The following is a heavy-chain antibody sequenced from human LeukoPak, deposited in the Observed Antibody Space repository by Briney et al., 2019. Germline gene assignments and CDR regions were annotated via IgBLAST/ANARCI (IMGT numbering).Heavy chain of an antibody. D-gene: IGHD2-2*01. CDR2: IYYSGST. CDR3: ARMYCSSTSRHDC. J-gene: IGHJ4*02. CDR1: GGSISSYY. Sequence: KPSETLSLTCTVSGGSISSYYWSWIRQPPGKGLEWIGYIYYSGSTNYNPSLKSRVTISVDTSKNQFSLKLSSVTAADTAVYYCARMYCSSTSRHDCWGQGTLVTVSS. V-gene: IGHV4-59*01.